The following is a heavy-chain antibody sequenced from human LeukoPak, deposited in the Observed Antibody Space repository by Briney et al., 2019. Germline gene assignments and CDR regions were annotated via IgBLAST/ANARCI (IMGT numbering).Heavy chain of an antibody. D-gene: IGHD1-26*01. CDR2: INHSGST. CDR3: AKDSESSGSYFLDAFDI. V-gene: IGHV4-34*01. J-gene: IGHJ3*02. CDR1: GGSFSGYY. Sequence: PSETLSLTCAVYGGSFSGYYWSWIRQPPGKGLEWIGEINHSGSTNYNPSLKSRVTISVDTSKNQFSLKLSSVTAADTAVYYCAKDSESSGSYFLDAFDIWGQGTMVTVSS.